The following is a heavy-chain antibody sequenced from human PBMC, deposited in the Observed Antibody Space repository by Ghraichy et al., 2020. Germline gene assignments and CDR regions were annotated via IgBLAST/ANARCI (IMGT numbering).Heavy chain of an antibody. V-gene: IGHV4-34*01. Sequence: SQTLSLTCAVYGGSFSGYYWSWIRQPPGKGLEWIGEINHSGSTNYNPSLKSRVTISVDTSKNQFSLKLSSVTAADTAVYYCARGSLYPLPYYGSGSSSDYWGQGTLVTVSS. CDR1: GGSFSGYY. CDR3: ARGSLYPLPYYGSGSSSDY. CDR2: INHSGST. J-gene: IGHJ4*02. D-gene: IGHD3-10*01.